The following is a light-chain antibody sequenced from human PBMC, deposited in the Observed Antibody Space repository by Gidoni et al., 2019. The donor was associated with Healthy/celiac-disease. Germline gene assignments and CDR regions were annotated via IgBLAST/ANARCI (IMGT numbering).Light chain of an antibody. Sequence: TQMTQSPSSLSASVGDRVTITCRARQSISSYLNWYQQKPGKAPKLLIYAASSLQSGVPTRFSGSGSGTDFTLTISSLQPEDFATYYCQQCDSTPRYTFGQGTKLEIK. V-gene: IGKV1-39*01. CDR3: QQCDSTPRYT. CDR2: AAS. J-gene: IGKJ2*01. CDR1: QSISSY.